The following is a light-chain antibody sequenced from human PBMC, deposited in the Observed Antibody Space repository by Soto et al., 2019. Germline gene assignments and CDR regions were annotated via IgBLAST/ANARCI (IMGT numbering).Light chain of an antibody. CDR3: QQSYSTPGT. J-gene: IGKJ1*01. CDR2: AAS. Sequence: DIQMTQSPSSLSASVGDRVTITCRASQSISSYLNWYQQKPGKAPKLLIYAASSFQSGVPSRLSGSGSGTDFTLTISSLQPEDFATYYCQQSYSTPGTFGQGTKVEIK. V-gene: IGKV1-39*01. CDR1: QSISSY.